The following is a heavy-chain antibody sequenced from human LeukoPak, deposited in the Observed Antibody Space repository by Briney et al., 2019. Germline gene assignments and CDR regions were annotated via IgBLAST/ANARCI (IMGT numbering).Heavy chain of an antibody. Sequence: PRGSLRLSCSASGFTFSSYAMHWVRQAPGKGLEYVSATSSNGGSTYYADSVKGRFTISRENSKNTLYLQMSSLRAEDTAVYYCVKPYYYGSGSYAFDIWGQGTMVTVSS. J-gene: IGHJ3*02. D-gene: IGHD3-10*01. CDR2: TSSNGGST. CDR1: GFTFSSYA. CDR3: VKPYYYGSGSYAFDI. V-gene: IGHV3-64D*09.